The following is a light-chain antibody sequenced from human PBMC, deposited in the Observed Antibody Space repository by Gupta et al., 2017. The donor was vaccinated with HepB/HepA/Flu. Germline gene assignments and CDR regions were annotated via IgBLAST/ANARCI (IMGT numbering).Light chain of an antibody. Sequence: EIVLTQSPATLSLSPGERATLSCRPSQSVNRYLAWYQQKPGQAPRLLIYDTSNRAPGIPARFGGSGSGTDFTLPISSLEPEDFAVYYCQQRYNRPLTFGGGTQVQIK. CDR1: QSVNRY. CDR2: DTS. V-gene: IGKV3-11*01. CDR3: QQRYNRPLT. J-gene: IGKJ4*01.